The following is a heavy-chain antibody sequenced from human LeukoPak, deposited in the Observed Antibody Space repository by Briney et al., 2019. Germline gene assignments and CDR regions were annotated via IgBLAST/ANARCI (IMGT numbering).Heavy chain of an antibody. CDR2: VYNSGTS. V-gene: IGHV4-39*01. D-gene: IGHD3-10*01. J-gene: IGHJ4*02. CDR1: GDSISKSSYY. Sequence: SETLSLTCKVSGDSISKSSYYWGWIRQPPGKGLEWIGSVYNSGTSYYSSSLKSRVTMSVDTSKNQVTLRVTSVTAADTAMYFCARHSHGSGSYRSSWGQGTLVIVSS. CDR3: ARHSHGSGSYRSS.